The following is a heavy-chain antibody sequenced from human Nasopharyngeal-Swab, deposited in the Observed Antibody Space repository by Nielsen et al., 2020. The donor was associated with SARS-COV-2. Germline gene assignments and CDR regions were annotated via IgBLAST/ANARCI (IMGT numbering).Heavy chain of an antibody. CDR3: ARGYHDKSVYYYDWYFDL. Sequence: WIHQPPGKGLEWIGNIHHSGSTNYNPSLKSRVTISVDTSKNQFSLKLTSVTAADTAIYYCARGYHDKSVYYYDWYFDLWGRGTLVTVSS. D-gene: IGHD3-22*01. J-gene: IGHJ2*01. CDR2: IHHSGST. V-gene: IGHV4-59*01.